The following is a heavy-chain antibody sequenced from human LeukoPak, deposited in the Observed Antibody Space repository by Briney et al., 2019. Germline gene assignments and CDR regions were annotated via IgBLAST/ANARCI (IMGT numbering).Heavy chain of an antibody. CDR3: ARAPPDRYCSSTSCPQGGFDY. Sequence: PGGSLRLSCAASGFTFSSYGMHWVRQAPGKGLEWVAVISYDGSNKYYADSVKGRFTISRDNSKNTLYLQMNSLRAEDTAVYYCARAPPDRYCSSTSCPQGGFDYWGQEPLVTVSS. D-gene: IGHD2-2*01. V-gene: IGHV3-30*03. CDR2: ISYDGSNK. J-gene: IGHJ4*02. CDR1: GFTFSSYG.